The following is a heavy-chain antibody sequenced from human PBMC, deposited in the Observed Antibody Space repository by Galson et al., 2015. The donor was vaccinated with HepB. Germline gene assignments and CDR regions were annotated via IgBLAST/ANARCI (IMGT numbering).Heavy chain of an antibody. CDR2: ISYDGSYK. CDR3: ARDDLGALDS. CDR1: GFTFTNYG. V-gene: IGHV3-33*05. D-gene: IGHD1-26*01. Sequence: SLRLSCATSGFTFTNYGIHWVRQAPGEGLEWVAVISYDGSYKYYADSVQGRFTISRDNSKNTLYLQMNSLRAEDTAVYYCARDDLGALDSWGQGSLVTVSS. J-gene: IGHJ4*02.